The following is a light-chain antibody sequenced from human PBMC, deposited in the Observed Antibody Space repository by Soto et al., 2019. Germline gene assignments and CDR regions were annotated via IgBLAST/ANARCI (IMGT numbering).Light chain of an antibody. CDR2: GAS. CDR3: QQYNSWPRT. V-gene: IGKV3-15*01. J-gene: IGKJ1*01. CDR1: QSVNSN. Sequence: EIVMTQSPATLSVSPGGRATLSSRASQSVNSNLAWYQQKPGQAPRLLIYGASSRATGIPARFSGSGSGTEFTLTITSLQSEDFAVYYCQQYNSWPRTFGQGTKVDIK.